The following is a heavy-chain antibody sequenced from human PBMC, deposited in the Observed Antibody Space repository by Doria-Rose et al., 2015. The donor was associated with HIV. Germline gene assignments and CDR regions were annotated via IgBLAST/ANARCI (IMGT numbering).Heavy chain of an antibody. CDR1: GVSLSSPGIG. CDR2: IFSDDER. Sequence: VTLKESGPVLVKPTETLTLTCTVSGVSLSSPGIGVSWIRQPPGKALEWLANIFSDDERSYKTSLKSRLTISRGISKCQSVLTMTDMDPVDTATYYCARIKSSRWYHKYYFDFWGQGTLVIVSA. D-gene: IGHD6-13*01. V-gene: IGHV2-26*01. CDR3: ARIKSSRWYHKYYFDF. J-gene: IGHJ4*02.